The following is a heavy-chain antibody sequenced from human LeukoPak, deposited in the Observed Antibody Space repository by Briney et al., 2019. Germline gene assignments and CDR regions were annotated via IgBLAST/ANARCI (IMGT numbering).Heavy chain of an antibody. CDR1: GYTFTIYG. J-gene: IGHJ4*02. Sequence: ASVTVSFKSSGYTFTIYGVSWVRQAPGQGLEGVGWISAYNSTTKEAQQLRGRVTMTTDTPTSTACMELRSLRSDATAVYYCARDSYSSGWYLDYWGQGTLVTVSS. V-gene: IGHV1-18*01. D-gene: IGHD6-19*01. CDR2: ISAYNSTT. CDR3: ARDSYSSGWYLDY.